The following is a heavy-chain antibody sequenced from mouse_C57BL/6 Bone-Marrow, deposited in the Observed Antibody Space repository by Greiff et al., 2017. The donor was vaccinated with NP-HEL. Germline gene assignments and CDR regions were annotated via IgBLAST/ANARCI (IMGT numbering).Heavy chain of an antibody. V-gene: IGHV1-15*01. J-gene: IGHJ2*01. CDR1: GYTFTDYE. Sequence: QVQLQQSGAELVRPGASVTLSCKASGYTFTDYEMHWVKQTPVHGLEWIGAIDPETGGTAYNQKFKGKAILTADKSSSTAYMELRSLTSEDSAVYYCTREGEAPGYWGQGTTLTVSS. CDR3: TREGEAPGY. CDR2: IDPETGGT.